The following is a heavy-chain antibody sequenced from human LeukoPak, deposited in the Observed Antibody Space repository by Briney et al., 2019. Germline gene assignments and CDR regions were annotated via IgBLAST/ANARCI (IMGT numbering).Heavy chain of an antibody. CDR3: ARDTYYYDSSGYYVYYFDY. D-gene: IGHD3-22*01. CDR1: GFTFSSYE. CDR2: ISSSGTTI. V-gene: IGHV3-48*03. J-gene: IGHJ4*02. Sequence: GGSLRLSCTASGFTFSSYEMNWVRQAPGKGLEWVSYISSSGTTIYYADSVKGRFTISRDNAKNSLYLQMNSLRAEDTAVYYCARDTYYYDSSGYYVYYFDYWGQGTLVTVSS.